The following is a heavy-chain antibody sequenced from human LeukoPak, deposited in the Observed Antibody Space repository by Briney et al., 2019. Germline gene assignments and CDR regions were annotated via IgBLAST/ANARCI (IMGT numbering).Heavy chain of an antibody. J-gene: IGHJ5*02. CDR2: ISGSGGST. V-gene: IGHV3-23*01. Sequence: GGSLRLSCAASGFTFSSYAMSWVRQAPGKGLEWVSAISGSGGSTYYADSVKGRFTISRDNSNNTLHLQMNSLRPDDSALYYCAREDNPLWFDPWGQGTLVTVSS. CDR3: AREDNPLWFDP. CDR1: GFTFSSYA. D-gene: IGHD1-1*01.